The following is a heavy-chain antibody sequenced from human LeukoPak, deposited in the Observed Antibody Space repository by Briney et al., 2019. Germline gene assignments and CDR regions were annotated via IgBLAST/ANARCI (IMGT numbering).Heavy chain of an antibody. CDR2: INHSGST. Sequence: SETLSLTCAVYGGSFSGYYWSWIRQPPGKGLEWIGEINHSGSTNYNPSLKSRVTISVDTSKNQFSLKLSSVTAADTAVYYCASGSSGWFLFDYWGQGTLVTVSS. V-gene: IGHV4-34*01. D-gene: IGHD6-19*01. J-gene: IGHJ4*02. CDR1: GGSFSGYY. CDR3: ASGSSGWFLFDY.